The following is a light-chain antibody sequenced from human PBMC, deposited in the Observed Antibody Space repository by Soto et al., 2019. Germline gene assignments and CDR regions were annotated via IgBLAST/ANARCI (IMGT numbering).Light chain of an antibody. Sequence: EIVWTQSPGTLSLSPWERATLSCRASQRVSSSYLAWYQQKPGQAPRLLIYGASSRATGIPDRFSGSGSGTDFTLTISRMEPEDFAVYYCPQYESSLGLTFGGGTKVEIK. CDR3: PQYESSLGLT. V-gene: IGKV3-20*01. CDR2: GAS. J-gene: IGKJ4*01. CDR1: QRVSSSY.